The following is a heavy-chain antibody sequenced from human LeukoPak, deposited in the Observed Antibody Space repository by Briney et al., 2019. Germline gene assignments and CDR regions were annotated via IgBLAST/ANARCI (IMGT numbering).Heavy chain of an antibody. CDR1: GYTFTGYY. V-gene: IGHV1-2*02. CDR2: INPNSGGT. CDR3: ARVYYDYVWGSYRSTYFDY. Sequence: GASVKVSCKASGYTFTGYYMHWVRQAPGQGLEWMGWINPNSGGTNYAQKFQGRVTMTRDTSISTAYMELSRLRSDDTAVYYCARVYYDYVWGSYRSTYFDYWGQGTLVTVSS. J-gene: IGHJ4*02. D-gene: IGHD3-16*02.